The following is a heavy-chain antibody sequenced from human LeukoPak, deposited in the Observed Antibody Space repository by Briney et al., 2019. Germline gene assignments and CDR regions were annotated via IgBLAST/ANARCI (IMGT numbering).Heavy chain of an antibody. CDR1: GGSISSSSYY. CDR3: ARHGQGYGGYYYYYMDV. CDR2: IYYSGST. J-gene: IGHJ6*03. D-gene: IGHD5-12*01. Sequence: SETLSLTCTVSGGSISSSSYYWGWIRQPPGKGLEWIGSIYYSGSTYYNPSLKSRVTISVDTSKNQFSLKLSSVTAADTAVYYCARHGQGYGGYYYYYMDVWGKGTTVTVSS. V-gene: IGHV4-39*01.